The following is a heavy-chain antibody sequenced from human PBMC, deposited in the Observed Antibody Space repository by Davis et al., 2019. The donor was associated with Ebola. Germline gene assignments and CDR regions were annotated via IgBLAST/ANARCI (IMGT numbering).Heavy chain of an antibody. CDR2: INAGDGKI. V-gene: IGHV1-3*01. CDR3: ARDKYGDYEDY. CDR1: GYTFINYA. J-gene: IGHJ4*02. D-gene: IGHD4-17*01. Sequence: AASVKVSCKASGYTFINYAIHWVRQAPGQRLEWMGWINAGDGKIIYSENFQGRVTITRDTSASTAYMELSSLRSEDTAVYYCARDKYGDYEDYWGQGTLVTVSS.